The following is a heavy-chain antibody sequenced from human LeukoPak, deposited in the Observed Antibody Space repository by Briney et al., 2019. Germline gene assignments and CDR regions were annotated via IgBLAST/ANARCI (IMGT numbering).Heavy chain of an antibody. Sequence: PGRSLRLSCAASGFTFSSYAMHWVSQAPGKGLEWVAVISYDGSNKYYADSVKGRFTIPRDNSKNTLYLQMNSLRAEDTAVYYCARDVALPSYYYGMDVWGQGTTVTVSS. J-gene: IGHJ6*02. CDR3: ARDVALPSYYYGMDV. D-gene: IGHD5-12*01. CDR2: ISYDGSNK. CDR1: GFTFSSYA. V-gene: IGHV3-30-3*01.